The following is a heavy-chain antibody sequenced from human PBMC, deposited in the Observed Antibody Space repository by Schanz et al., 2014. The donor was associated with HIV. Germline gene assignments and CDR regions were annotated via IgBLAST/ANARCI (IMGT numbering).Heavy chain of an antibody. CDR2: ISPGGDTV. CDR1: GFTFRTFS. V-gene: IGHV3-48*02. Sequence: VQLMESGGGLVQPGGTLRLSCATSGFTFRTFSMDWVRQSPGRGLEWLAYISPGGDTVYYAESVKGRFTISRDYDKNSLFLQMYSLRDDDTAVYYCARGWRENSFDYWGQGTLVTVSS. CDR3: ARGWRENSFDY. D-gene: IGHD4-4*01. J-gene: IGHJ4*02.